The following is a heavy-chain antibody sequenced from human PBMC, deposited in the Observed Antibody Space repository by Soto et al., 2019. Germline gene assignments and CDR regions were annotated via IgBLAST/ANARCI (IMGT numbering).Heavy chain of an antibody. Sequence: QVQLVQSGAEVKKPGASVKVSCKASGYTFTSYGISWVRQAPGQGLEWMGWISAYNGNTNYAQKLQGRVTMTTDTSTSAAYMELRSLRSDDTAVYYCARRGGNDYGDYGVYYYGMDVWGQGTTVTVSS. J-gene: IGHJ6*02. D-gene: IGHD4-17*01. CDR2: ISAYNGNT. V-gene: IGHV1-18*01. CDR1: GYTFTSYG. CDR3: ARRGGNDYGDYGVYYYGMDV.